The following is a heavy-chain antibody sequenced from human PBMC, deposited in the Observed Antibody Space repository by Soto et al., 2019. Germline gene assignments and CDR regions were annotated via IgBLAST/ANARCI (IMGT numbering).Heavy chain of an antibody. V-gene: IGHV1-69*13. J-gene: IGHJ3*02. D-gene: IGHD4-17*01. CDR2: IIPMFGTP. Sequence: SSVKVSCKASGGTFSKYAISWVRQAPGQGLEWLGGIIPMFGTPNYAQKFQGRVTISADESTTTAYLELSSLRSDDTAVYYCASHDYGGNGAFDIWGQGTMVTVSS. CDR3: ASHDYGGNGAFDI. CDR1: GGTFSKYA.